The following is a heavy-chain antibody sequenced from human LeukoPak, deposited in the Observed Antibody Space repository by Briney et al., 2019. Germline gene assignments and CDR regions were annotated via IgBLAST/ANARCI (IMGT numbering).Heavy chain of an antibody. CDR2: INPSGGST. V-gene: IGHV1-46*01. J-gene: IGHJ5*02. CDR3: ARDPSSGSPPSLFDP. D-gene: IGHD1-26*01. Sequence: ASVKVSCKASGYTFTSYYMHWVRQAPGQGLEWMGIINPSGGSTSYAQKFQGRVTMTRDTSTSTVYMELSSLRSEDTAVYYCARDPSSGSPPSLFDPWGQGTLVTVPS. CDR1: GYTFTSYY.